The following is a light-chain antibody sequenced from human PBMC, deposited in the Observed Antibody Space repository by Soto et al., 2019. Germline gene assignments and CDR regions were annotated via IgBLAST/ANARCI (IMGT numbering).Light chain of an antibody. J-gene: IGKJ4*01. V-gene: IGKV3-15*01. CDR1: QTVNNS. Sequence: EIVMTQSPATLSVSPGERATLSFRASQTVNNSLAWYQQKPGQAPILLIYGASARATGIPARFSGSGSGTEFTLPISSLQSEDFAGYYFQQYNNSPLTFGGGTKVEIK. CDR2: GAS. CDR3: QQYNNSPLT.